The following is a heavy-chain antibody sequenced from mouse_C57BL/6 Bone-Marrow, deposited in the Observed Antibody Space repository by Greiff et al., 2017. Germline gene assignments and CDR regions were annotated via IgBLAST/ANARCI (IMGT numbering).Heavy chain of an antibody. CDR3: TTCLYDGYVFAY. J-gene: IGHJ3*01. CDR2: IDPENGDT. Sequence: VQLQQSGAELVRPGASVKLSCTASGFNIKDDYMHWVKQRPEQGLEWIGWIDPENGDTEYASKFQGKATITADTSSNTAYLQLSSLTSEDTAVYYCTTCLYDGYVFAYWGQGTLVTVAA. V-gene: IGHV14-4*01. CDR1: GFNIKDDY. D-gene: IGHD2-3*01.